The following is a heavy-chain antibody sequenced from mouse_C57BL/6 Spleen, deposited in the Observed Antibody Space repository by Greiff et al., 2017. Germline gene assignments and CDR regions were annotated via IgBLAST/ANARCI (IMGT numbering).Heavy chain of an antibody. V-gene: IGHV5-4*01. J-gene: IGHJ3*01. D-gene: IGHD2-14*01. CDR3: GRDGPYVPGFAY. CDR2: ISDGGSYT. CDR1: GFTFSSYA. Sequence: EVKLMESGGGLVKPGGSLKLSCAASGFTFSSYAMSWVRQTPEKRLEWVATISDGGSYTYYPDNVKGRFTISRDNAKNNQYLQMSHLKSEDTAMYYCGRDGPYVPGFAYWGQGTLVTVS.